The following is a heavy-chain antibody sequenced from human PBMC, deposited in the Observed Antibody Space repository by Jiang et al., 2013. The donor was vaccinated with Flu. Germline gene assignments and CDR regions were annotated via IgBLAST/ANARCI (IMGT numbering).Heavy chain of an antibody. J-gene: IGHJ4*02. CDR1: GGSISSGGYY. CDR3: ARGNGEQQPFDY. D-gene: IGHD6-13*01. CDR2: IYYSGST. V-gene: IGHV4-31*01. Sequence: PGLVKPSQTLSLACTVSGGSISSGGYYWSWIRQHPGKGLEWIGYIYYSGSTYYNPSLKSLVTISVDTSKNQFSLKLSSVTAADTAVYYCARGNGEQQPFDYWGQGTLVTVSS.